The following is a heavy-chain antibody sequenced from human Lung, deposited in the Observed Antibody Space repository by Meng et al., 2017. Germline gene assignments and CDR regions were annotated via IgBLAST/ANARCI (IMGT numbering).Heavy chain of an antibody. CDR2: IIPLFDTT. V-gene: IGHV1-69*01. D-gene: IGHD3-22*01. Sequence: QVQLVQSGARVKKPGSWVKVSGNASGGTLSSSAISLVRQAPGQVREWMGGIIPLFDTTHYAQNFHGRVSITADESTRTAYMELSSLRSEHTAVYYCARALGLTTMMTYWGQGTLVTVSS. J-gene: IGHJ4*02. CDR3: ARALGLTTMMTY. CDR1: GGTLSSSA.